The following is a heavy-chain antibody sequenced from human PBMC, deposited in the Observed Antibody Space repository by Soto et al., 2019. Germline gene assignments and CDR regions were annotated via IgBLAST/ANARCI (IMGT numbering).Heavy chain of an antibody. CDR3: AIPRGDYYDSNGYYYFDY. CDR1: GGTFSSYA. V-gene: IGHV1-69*13. J-gene: IGHJ4*02. Sequence: SVKVSCKASGGTFSSYAISWVRQAPGQGLEWMGGIIPIFGTANYAQKFQGRVTITADESTSTAYMELSSLRSEDTAVYHCAIPRGDYYDSNGYYYFDYWGQGTLVTVSS. CDR2: IIPIFGTA. D-gene: IGHD3-22*01.